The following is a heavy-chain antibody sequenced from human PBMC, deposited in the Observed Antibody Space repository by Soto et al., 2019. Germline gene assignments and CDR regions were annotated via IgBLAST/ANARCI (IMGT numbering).Heavy chain of an antibody. CDR3: GKVLVGATGHTDSDS. CDR2: IDYNGVT. D-gene: IGHD2-15*01. Sequence: LSLTCTVSGGSIYRSGYYWGWIRQPPGRGLEWIGNIDYNGVTYSNPSLKSRVTISRDTSKNQFSLKLTSVTAEDTALYYCGKVLVGATGHTDSDSWGPGTLVTVSS. V-gene: IGHV4-39*01. CDR1: GGSIYRSGYY. J-gene: IGHJ4*02.